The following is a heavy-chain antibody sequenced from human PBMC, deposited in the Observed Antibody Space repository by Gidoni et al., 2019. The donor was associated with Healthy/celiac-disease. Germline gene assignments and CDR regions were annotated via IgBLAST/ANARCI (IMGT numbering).Heavy chain of an antibody. CDR1: GCTFSSYW. J-gene: IGHJ3*02. Sequence: EVQLVESGGGLVQPGGSLRLCCAATGCTFSSYWMSWVRQAPGKGLEWVANIKQDGSEKYYVDSVKGLFTISRYNAKNSLYLQMNSLRAEDTAVYYCAREGTYYYDSSGYSDAFDIWGQGTMVTVSS. D-gene: IGHD3-22*01. CDR3: AREGTYYYDSSGYSDAFDI. CDR2: IKQDGSEK. V-gene: IGHV3-7*03.